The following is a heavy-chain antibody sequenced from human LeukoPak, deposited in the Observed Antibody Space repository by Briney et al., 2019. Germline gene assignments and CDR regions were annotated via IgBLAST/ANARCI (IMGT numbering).Heavy chain of an antibody. CDR2: VNHGGDT. J-gene: IGHJ5*02. V-gene: IGHV4-34*01. CDR1: NGSFSGYH. D-gene: IGHD3-16*01. Sequence: SETLSLTCAVYNGSFSGYHWSWIRQSPERGLEGIGEVNHGGDTNYNPSLRSRVAISLDTSKNHFSLKLRSVTAADTAVYNCARAAWNGGGGFDPWGQGTLVTVSS. CDR3: ARAAWNGGGGFDP.